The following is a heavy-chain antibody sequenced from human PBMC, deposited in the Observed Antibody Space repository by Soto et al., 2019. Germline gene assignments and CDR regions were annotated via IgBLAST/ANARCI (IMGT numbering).Heavy chain of an antibody. CDR3: AKLGLGYDILTGYYGY. CDR2: ISYDGSNK. CDR1: GFTFSSYG. Sequence: GGSLRLSCAASGFTFSSYGMHWVRQAPGKGLEWVAVISYDGSNKYYADSVKGRFTISRDNSKNTLYLQMNSLRAEDTAVYYCAKLGLGYDILTGYYGYWGQGTLVTVSS. D-gene: IGHD3-9*01. V-gene: IGHV3-30*18. J-gene: IGHJ4*02.